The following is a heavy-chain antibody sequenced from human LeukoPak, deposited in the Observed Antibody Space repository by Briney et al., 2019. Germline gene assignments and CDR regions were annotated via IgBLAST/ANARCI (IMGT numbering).Heavy chain of an antibody. CDR3: ARLFDWGSDHWYFDL. J-gene: IGHJ2*01. V-gene: IGHV4-31*03. D-gene: IGHD3-9*01. CDR1: GGSISSGGYY. Sequence: SQTLSLTCTVSGGSISSGGYYWSWIRQHPGKGLEWIGYIYYSVSTYYNPSLKSRVTISVDTSKNQFSLKLSSVTAADTAVYYCARLFDWGSDHWYFDLWGRGTLVTVSS. CDR2: IYYSVST.